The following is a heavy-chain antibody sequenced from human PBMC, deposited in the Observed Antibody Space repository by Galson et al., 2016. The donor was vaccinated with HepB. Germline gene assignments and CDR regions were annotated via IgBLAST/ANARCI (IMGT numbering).Heavy chain of an antibody. CDR2: VNQDGGEK. V-gene: IGHV3-7*01. Sequence: SLRLSCATSGFTFTHHQMHWVRQVPGKGLEWVANVNQDGGEKYYVDSVKGRFTISRDNAKNSLYLQMNSLRVEDTAVYYCARDGLGTVAAASALGNWGQGTLVTVSS. D-gene: IGHD6-25*01. CDR1: GFTFTHHQ. CDR3: ARDGLGTVAAASALGN. J-gene: IGHJ4*02.